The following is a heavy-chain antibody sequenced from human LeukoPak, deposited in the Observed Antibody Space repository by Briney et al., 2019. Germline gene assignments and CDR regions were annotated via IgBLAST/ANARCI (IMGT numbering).Heavy chain of an antibody. V-gene: IGHV1-2*02. CDR3: AREVTGTTYPNSGPLDY. D-gene: IGHD1-7*01. Sequence: ASVKVSCKASGYTFTSYGISWVRQAPGQGLEWMGWINPNSGGTNYAQKFQGRVTMTRDTSISTAYMELSRLRSDDTAVYYCAREVTGTTYPNSGPLDYWGQGTLVTVSS. CDR2: INPNSGGT. J-gene: IGHJ4*02. CDR1: GYTFTSYG.